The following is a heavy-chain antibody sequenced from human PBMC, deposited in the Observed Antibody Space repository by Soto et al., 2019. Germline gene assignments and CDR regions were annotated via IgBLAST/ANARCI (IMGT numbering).Heavy chain of an antibody. CDR1: GYTFTSYG. J-gene: IGHJ4*02. CDR2: ISAYNDNT. CDR3: ARGSRDYIDYYFDY. D-gene: IGHD4-17*01. Sequence: QVQLVQSGAEMKKPGASVKVSCTASGYTFTSYGISWVRQAPGQGLEWMGWISAYNDNTKSAQKLQGRVTMTTDTSTSTAYMELRSLRSDDTAVYYCARGSRDYIDYYFDYWGQGTLVTVSS. V-gene: IGHV1-18*04.